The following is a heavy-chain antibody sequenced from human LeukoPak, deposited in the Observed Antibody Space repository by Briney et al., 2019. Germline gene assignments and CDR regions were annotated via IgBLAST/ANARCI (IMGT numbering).Heavy chain of an antibody. J-gene: IGHJ4*02. Sequence: GRSLRLSCAASGFTFSSYGMHWVRQAPGKGLEWVAVISYDGSNKYYADSVKGRFTISRDNSKNTLYLQMNSLRAEVTAVYYCARGLSFSAVAGTDYWGQGTLVTVSS. CDR2: ISYDGSNK. CDR1: GFTFSSYG. V-gene: IGHV3-30*19. D-gene: IGHD6-19*01. CDR3: ARGLSFSAVAGTDY.